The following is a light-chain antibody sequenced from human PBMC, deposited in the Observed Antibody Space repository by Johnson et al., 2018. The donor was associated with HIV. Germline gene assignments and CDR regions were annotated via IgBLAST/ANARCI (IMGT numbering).Light chain of an antibody. CDR1: SSTIGNNY. Sequence: QSVLTQSPSVSAAPGQTVTISCSGSSSTIGNNYVSWYQVLPGTAPKLLIFKNNERPSGIPDRFSGSKSGTSATLGITGLQTGDEADYYCGTWDSSLSAGGVFGTGTKVTVL. CDR3: GTWDSSLSAGGV. CDR2: KNN. J-gene: IGLJ1*01. V-gene: IGLV1-51*02.